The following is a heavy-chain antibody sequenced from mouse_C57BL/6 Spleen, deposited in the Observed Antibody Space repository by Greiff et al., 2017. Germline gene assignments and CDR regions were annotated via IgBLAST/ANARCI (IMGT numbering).Heavy chain of an antibody. Sequence: VQLQESGAELMKPGASVKLSCKATGYTFTGYWIEWVKQRPGHGLAWIGEILPGSGCTHYNEKFKGKATFTADTSSNTAYMQLSSLTTEYSAIYYCARSSNYYGSSSDYWGQGTTLTVSS. V-gene: IGHV1-9*01. CDR2: ILPGSGCT. J-gene: IGHJ2*01. CDR1: GYTFTGYW. D-gene: IGHD1-1*01. CDR3: ARSSNYYGSSSDY.